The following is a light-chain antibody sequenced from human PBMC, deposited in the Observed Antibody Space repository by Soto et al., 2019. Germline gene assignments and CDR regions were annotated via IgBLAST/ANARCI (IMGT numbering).Light chain of an antibody. CDR1: QSVRSKY. CDR2: GTS. Sequence: EIVLTQSPGTLSLSPGERATLSCRASQSVRSKYLAWYQQKPGQAPRVLIYGTSIRASGVPERFSGGGSGTGFTLTITRLEPEDFAVYYCQQYGSSLFTFGPGTKVDFK. V-gene: IGKV3-20*01. CDR3: QQYGSSLFT. J-gene: IGKJ3*01.